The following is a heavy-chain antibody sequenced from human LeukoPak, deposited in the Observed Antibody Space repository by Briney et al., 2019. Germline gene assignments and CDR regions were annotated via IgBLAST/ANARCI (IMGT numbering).Heavy chain of an antibody. CDR1: GFTFSSYA. V-gene: IGHV3-23*01. Sequence: GGSLRLSCAASGFTFSSYAMSWVRQAPGKGLEWVSAISGSGGSTYYADSVKGRFTISRHNSKNTLYLQMNSLRAEDTAVYYCAKEALYCSSTSCYAPEHFQHWGQGTLVTVSS. CDR3: AKEALYCSSTSCYAPEHFQH. J-gene: IGHJ1*01. D-gene: IGHD2-2*01. CDR2: ISGSGGST.